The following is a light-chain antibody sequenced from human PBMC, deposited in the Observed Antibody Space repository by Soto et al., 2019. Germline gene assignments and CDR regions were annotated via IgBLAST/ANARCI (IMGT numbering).Light chain of an antibody. CDR3: QQYGSSPWT. Sequence: EIVMTQSPATLSVPPGGRATLSCRASQSVSSNLAWYQQKPGQAPRLLIYGASSRATGIPDRFSGSGSGTDFTLTISRLEPEDFAVYYCQQYGSSPWTFGQGTKVDIK. CDR1: QSVSSN. J-gene: IGKJ1*01. V-gene: IGKV3-20*01. CDR2: GAS.